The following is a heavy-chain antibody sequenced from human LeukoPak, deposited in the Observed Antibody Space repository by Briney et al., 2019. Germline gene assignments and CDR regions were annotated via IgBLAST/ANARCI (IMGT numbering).Heavy chain of an antibody. V-gene: IGHV3-23*01. CDR3: AKDLFGYYYYYMDV. CDR2: ISGSGGST. J-gene: IGHJ6*03. CDR1: GFTFSSYA. Sequence: GGSLRLSCAASGFTFSSYAMSWVRQAPGKGLEWVSAISGSGGSTYYADSVKGRFTLSRDNSKNTLYLQMNSLRAEDTAVYYCAKDLFGYYYYYMDVWGKGTTVTVSS. D-gene: IGHD3-16*01.